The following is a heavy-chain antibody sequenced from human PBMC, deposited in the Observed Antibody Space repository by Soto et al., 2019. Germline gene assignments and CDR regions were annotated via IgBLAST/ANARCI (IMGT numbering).Heavy chain of an antibody. CDR1: GSTFSRYA. V-gene: IGHV1-69*13. CDR2: IIPIFGTA. CDR3: ARAYYYDSSGYYFHP. D-gene: IGHD3-22*01. J-gene: IGHJ5*02. Sequence: GASVKVSCKASGSTFSRYAISWVRQAPGQGLEWMGGIIPIFGTANYAQKFQGRVTITADESTSTAYMELSSLRSEDTAVYYCARAYYYDSSGYYFHPWGQGTLVTVSS.